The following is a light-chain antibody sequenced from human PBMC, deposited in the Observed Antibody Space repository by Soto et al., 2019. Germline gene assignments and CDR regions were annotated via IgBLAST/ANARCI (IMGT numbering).Light chain of an antibody. Sequence: PGQSVTISCTGTNTDVNYVSWHQQHPGKAPKLMIYEVSKRSSGVSNRFSGSKSGNTASLTISGLQAEDEADYYCSSSTSSSTFVFGTGTKVTVL. CDR2: EVS. CDR1: NTDVNY. J-gene: IGLJ1*01. V-gene: IGLV2-14*01. CDR3: SSSTSSSTFV.